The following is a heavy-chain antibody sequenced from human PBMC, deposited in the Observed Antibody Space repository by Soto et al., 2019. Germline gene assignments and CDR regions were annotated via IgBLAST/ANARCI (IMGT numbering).Heavy chain of an antibody. CDR1: GYTFTSYA. CDR3: TTVGYYGSGSYLAPYFNY. Sequence: ASVKVSCKASGYTFTSYAMHWVRQAPGQRLEWMGWINAGNGNTKYSQKFQGRVTITRDTSASTAYMELNSLKTEDTAVYYCTTVGYYGSGSYLAPYFNYWGQGTLVTVSS. V-gene: IGHV1-3*01. D-gene: IGHD3-10*01. CDR2: INAGNGNT. J-gene: IGHJ4*02.